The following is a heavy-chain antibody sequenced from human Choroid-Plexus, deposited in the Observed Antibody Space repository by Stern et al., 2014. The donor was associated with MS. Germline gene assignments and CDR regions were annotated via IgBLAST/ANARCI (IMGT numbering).Heavy chain of an antibody. V-gene: IGHV3-30*18. CDR2: VSYDGRNK. Sequence: VQLVESGGGVVQPGRPLRLSCVASGFTFGSCAMHWVRQAPGKGLEWVAGVSYDGRNKDYADPVKGRFTISRDNSQNTLSMQMSSLRPEDTAVYYCAKDRQYLTYFFDHWGQGSLVTVSS. CDR3: AKDRQYLTYFFDH. D-gene: IGHD2/OR15-2a*01. J-gene: IGHJ5*02. CDR1: GFTFGSCA.